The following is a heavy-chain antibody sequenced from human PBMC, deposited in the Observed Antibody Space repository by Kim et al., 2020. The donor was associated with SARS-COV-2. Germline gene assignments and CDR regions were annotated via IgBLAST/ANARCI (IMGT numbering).Heavy chain of an antibody. V-gene: IGHV3-23*01. J-gene: IGHJ4*02. D-gene: IGHD3-16*01. Sequence: DAGKGRFTIPRDNSKNTLYLKMNSLRAEDTAVYYCAKEHLGLSTGYFDYWGQGTLVTVSS. CDR3: AKEHLGLSTGYFDY.